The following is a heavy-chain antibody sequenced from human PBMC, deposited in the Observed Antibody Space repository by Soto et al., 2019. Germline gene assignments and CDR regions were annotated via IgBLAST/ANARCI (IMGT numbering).Heavy chain of an antibody. CDR2: ISAYNGNT. V-gene: IGHV1-18*01. J-gene: IGHJ4*02. CDR1: GYTFTSYG. Sequence: QVQLGQSGAEVKKPGASVKVSCKASGYTFTSYGISWVRQAPGQGLEWMGWISAYNGNTNYAQKLQGRVTMTTDTSTSTADMELRSLRSDATAGYYCARDDRNYYFDYWGQGTLVTVSS. D-gene: IGHD3-22*01. CDR3: ARDDRNYYFDY.